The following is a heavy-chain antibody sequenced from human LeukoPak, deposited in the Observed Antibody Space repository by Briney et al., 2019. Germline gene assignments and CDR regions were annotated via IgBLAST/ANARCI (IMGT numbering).Heavy chain of an antibody. CDR2: ISYDGSNN. CDR3: AREPTSFTEGFDY. J-gene: IGHJ4*02. D-gene: IGHD5-24*01. CDR1: GFTFSSYA. V-gene: IGHV3-30*04. Sequence: PGGSLRLSCAASGFTFSSYAMHWVRQAPGKGLEWVAFISYDGSNNYYADSVRGRFTISRDNSKNTLYLHVESLRAEDTAVYYCAREPTSFTEGFDYWGLGTLVTVSS.